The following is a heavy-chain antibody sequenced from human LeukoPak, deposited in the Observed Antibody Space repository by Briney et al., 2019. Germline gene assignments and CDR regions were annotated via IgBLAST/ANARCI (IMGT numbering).Heavy chain of an antibody. D-gene: IGHD2/OR15-2a*01. CDR3: ARERSWDYYFFDL. CDR2: ISGTGGST. Sequence: PGGSLRLSCAASGFTFSSYAMSWVRQAPGKGLEWVSAISGTGGSTYYADSVKGRFTISRDNAKNTLYLQMNSLRAEDTAVYYCARERSWDYYFFDLWGRGTLVTVSS. V-gene: IGHV3-23*01. CDR1: GFTFSSYA. J-gene: IGHJ2*01.